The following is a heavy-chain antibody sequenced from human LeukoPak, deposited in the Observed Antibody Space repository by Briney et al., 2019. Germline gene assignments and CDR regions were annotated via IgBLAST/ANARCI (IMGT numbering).Heavy chain of an antibody. J-gene: IGHJ4*02. CDR2: ISSGGDIM. CDR3: ARNRYTVTTPYYFDY. Sequence: GGSLRLSCAASGLRFSDYYVSWIRQAPGKGLQWVSYISSGGDIMHYADSVKGRFTISRDNAKNSLYLQMNSLRAEDTAVYYCARNRYTVTTPYYFDYWGQGTLVTVSS. CDR1: GLRFSDYY. V-gene: IGHV3-11*04. D-gene: IGHD4-17*01.